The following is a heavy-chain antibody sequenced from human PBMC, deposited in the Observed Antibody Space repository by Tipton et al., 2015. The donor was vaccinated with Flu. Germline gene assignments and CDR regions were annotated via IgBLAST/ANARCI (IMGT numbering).Heavy chain of an antibody. CDR2: IWSRGDNK. CDR1: GFTFSSYG. Sequence: QLVQSGGGVVQPGRSLRLSCAASGFTFSSYGMHWFRQAPGKGLEWVAVIWSRGDNKDYADSVRGRFTISRDNSRDTLYLQMNSLRVEDTAVYYCASGGYHLCGMDVWGQGTTVTVSS. D-gene: IGHD3-16*01. V-gene: IGHV3-33*01. CDR3: ASGGYHLCGMDV. J-gene: IGHJ6*02.